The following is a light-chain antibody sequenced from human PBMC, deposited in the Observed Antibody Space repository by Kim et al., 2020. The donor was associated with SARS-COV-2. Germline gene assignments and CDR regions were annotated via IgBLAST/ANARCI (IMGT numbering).Light chain of an antibody. CDR1: SSDIVAYNY. Sequence: QSITISCTGTSSDIVAYNYVSWYQQYPGKAPKLMIYDVSKRPSGVSNRFSGSKSDNTASLTISGLQAEDEADYYCSSYTSSATPYVFGTGTKVTVL. CDR3: SSYTSSATPYV. V-gene: IGLV2-14*04. J-gene: IGLJ1*01. CDR2: DVS.